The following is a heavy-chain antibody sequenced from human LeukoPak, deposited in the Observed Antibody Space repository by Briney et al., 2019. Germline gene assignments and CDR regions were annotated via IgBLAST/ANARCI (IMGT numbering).Heavy chain of an antibody. Sequence: PGGSLRLSCAASGFTFSLYSMNWVRQAPGKGLEWVSSISYSSSYIYYADSMKGRFTVSRDNAKNSLYLQMNSLRAEDTAVYYCARVQWQQLVRGYFDYWGQGTVVTVSS. D-gene: IGHD6-13*01. J-gene: IGHJ4*02. V-gene: IGHV3-21*01. CDR2: ISYSSSYI. CDR1: GFTFSLYS. CDR3: ARVQWQQLVRGYFDY.